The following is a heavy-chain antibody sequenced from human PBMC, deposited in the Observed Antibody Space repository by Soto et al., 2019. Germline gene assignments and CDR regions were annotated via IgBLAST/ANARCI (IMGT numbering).Heavy chain of an antibody. CDR2: ISGSGGST. J-gene: IGHJ4*02. Sequence: GGSLRLSCAASGFTFSSYAMSWVRQAPGKGLEWVSAISGSGGSTYYADSVKGRFTISRDNSKNTLYLQMNSLRAEDTAVYYCAKYPSGPIGDEYYFDYWGQGTLVTVSS. CDR3: AKYPSGPIGDEYYFDY. V-gene: IGHV3-23*01. CDR1: GFTFSSYA. D-gene: IGHD3-10*01.